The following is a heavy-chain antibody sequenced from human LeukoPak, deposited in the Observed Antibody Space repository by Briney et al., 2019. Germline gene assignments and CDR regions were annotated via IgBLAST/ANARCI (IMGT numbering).Heavy chain of an antibody. D-gene: IGHD2-2*01. J-gene: IGHJ6*03. CDR2: INPNGGST. Sequence: VASVKVSCKASGYTFTNYHVHWVRQAPGQGLQWMGIINPNGGSTSYAQKFQGRVTITADESTSTAYMELSSLRSEDTAVYYCARDHIVVVPAATGGNYMDVWGKGTTVTVSS. V-gene: IGHV1-46*01. CDR3: ARDHIVVVPAATGGNYMDV. CDR1: GYTFTNYH.